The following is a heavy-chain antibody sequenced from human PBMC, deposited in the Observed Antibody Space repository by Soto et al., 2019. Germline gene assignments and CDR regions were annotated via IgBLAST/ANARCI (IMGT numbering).Heavy chain of an antibody. J-gene: IGHJ6*02. D-gene: IGHD3-10*01. CDR2: VSPPFRTS. Sequence: QVQLVQSRAEVKKPGSSVKVSCKTSGVSFNNNGIGWVRQAPGHGPEWMGGVSPPFRTSNYARKFQGRISITADASTGTVNMELSSLTSEDTAQYYCARVLYYGSGSYSPYGMDVWGQGTTVTVSS. V-gene: IGHV1-69*01. CDR3: ARVLYYGSGSYSPYGMDV. CDR1: GVSFNNNG.